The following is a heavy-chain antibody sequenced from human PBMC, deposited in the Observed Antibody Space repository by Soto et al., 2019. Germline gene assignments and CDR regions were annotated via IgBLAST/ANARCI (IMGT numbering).Heavy chain of an antibody. CDR3: ARSPGVVTAMGQPLNY. CDR2: IIPIFGTA. D-gene: IGHD2-21*02. CDR1: GGTFSSYA. V-gene: IGHV1-69*01. Sequence: QVQLVQSGAEVKKPGSSVKVSCKASGGTFSSYAISWVRQAPGQGLEWMGGIIPIFGTANYAQKFQGRVTITADESTSTANLELSSLRSEDTAVYYCARSPGVVTAMGQPLNYWGQGTLVTVSS. J-gene: IGHJ4*02.